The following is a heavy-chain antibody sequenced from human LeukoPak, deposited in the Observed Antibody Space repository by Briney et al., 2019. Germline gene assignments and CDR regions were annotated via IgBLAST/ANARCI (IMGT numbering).Heavy chain of an antibody. Sequence: ASVKVSCKASGHTFTNYYMHWVRQAPGQGLEWMGVIDPSGGSTSYALRFLGRVTMTRNTSTSTVYMELSSLRSEDTAVYYCARGQPKTMAPCNWFDPWGQGTLVTVSS. CDR1: GHTFTNYY. CDR2: IDPSGGST. CDR3: ARGQPKTMAPCNWFDP. J-gene: IGHJ5*02. D-gene: IGHD1/OR15-1a*01. V-gene: IGHV1-46*01.